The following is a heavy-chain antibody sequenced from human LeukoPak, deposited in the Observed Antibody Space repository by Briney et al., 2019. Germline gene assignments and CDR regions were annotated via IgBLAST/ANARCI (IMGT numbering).Heavy chain of an antibody. CDR1: GFTFSDYY. V-gene: IGHV3-11*04. D-gene: IGHD3-22*01. CDR3: ARVLNYYDSSGYRSYAFDI. CDR2: ISSSGSTI. Sequence: PGGSLRLSCAASGFTFSDYYMSWIRQAPGKGLEWVSYISSSGSTIYYADSVKGRFTISRDNAKNSLYLQMNSLRAEDTAVYYCARVLNYYDSSGYRSYAFDIWGQGTMVTVSS. J-gene: IGHJ3*02.